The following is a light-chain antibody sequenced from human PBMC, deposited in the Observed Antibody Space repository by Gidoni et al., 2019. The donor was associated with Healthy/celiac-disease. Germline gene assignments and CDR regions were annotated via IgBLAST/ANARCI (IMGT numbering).Light chain of an antibody. CDR3: QSYDSSLSGSGV. CDR1: HSNIGAGYD. CDR2: GNS. J-gene: IGLJ2*01. Sequence: QSVLTQPPSVSGAPGQRVTISCTGSHSNIGAGYDVHWYQQLPVTAPKLLIYGNSNRPSGFPDRFSGSKSGTSASLAITGLQAEDEADYCCQSYDSSLSGSGVFGGGTKLTVL. V-gene: IGLV1-40*01.